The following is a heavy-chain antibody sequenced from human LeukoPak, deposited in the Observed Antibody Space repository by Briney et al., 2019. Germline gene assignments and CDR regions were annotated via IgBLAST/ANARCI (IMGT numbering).Heavy chain of an antibody. CDR3: ARSYSSTWYGDFQH. J-gene: IGHJ1*01. CDR2: ISYSGST. V-gene: IGHV4-59*01. D-gene: IGHD6-13*01. Sequence: NPSETLSLTCTVSGGSTTSYYWSWIRQPPGKGLEWIAYISYSGSTNSNPSLKSRVTISVDTSKNQFSLRLTSVTAADTAVYYCARSYSSTWYGDFQHWGQGTLVTVSS. CDR1: GGSTTSYY.